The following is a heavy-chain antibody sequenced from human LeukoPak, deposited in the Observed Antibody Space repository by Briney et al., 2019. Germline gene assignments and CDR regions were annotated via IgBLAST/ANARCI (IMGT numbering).Heavy chain of an antibody. CDR2: IYYSGST. V-gene: IGHV4-39*01. CDR3: ARIGYSSGWPQIDY. J-gene: IGHJ4*02. D-gene: IGHD6-19*01. CDR1: GGSISSSSYY. Sequence: SETLSLTCTVSGGSISSSSYYWGWIRQPPGKGLEWIGSIYYSGSTYYNPSLKSRVTISADTSKNQFSLKLSSVTAADTAVYYCARIGYSSGWPQIDYWGQGTLVTVSS.